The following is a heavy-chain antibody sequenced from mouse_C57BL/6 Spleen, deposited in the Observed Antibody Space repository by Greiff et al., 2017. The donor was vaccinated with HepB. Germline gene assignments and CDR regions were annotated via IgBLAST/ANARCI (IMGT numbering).Heavy chain of an antibody. V-gene: IGHV1-47*01. CDR2: FHPYNDDT. J-gene: IGHJ2*01. CDR3: ARGPYEYDEGYYFDY. CDR1: GYTFTTYP. D-gene: IGHD2-4*01. Sequence: QVHVKQSGAELVKPGASVKMSCKASGYTFTTYPIEWMKQNHGKSLEWIGNFHPYNDDTKYNEKFKGKATLTVEKSSSTVYLELSRLTSDDSAVYYCARGPYEYDEGYYFDYWGQGTTLTVSS.